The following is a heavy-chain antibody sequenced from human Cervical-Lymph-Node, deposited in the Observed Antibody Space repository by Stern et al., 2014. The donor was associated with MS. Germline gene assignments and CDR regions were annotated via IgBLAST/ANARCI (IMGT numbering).Heavy chain of an antibody. Sequence: QVTLRESGPTLVKPTETLTLTCTVSGFSLSNARMGVSWIRQPPGKALEWLAHIFSNDEKSYSTSLKSRLTISKDTSKSQVVLTMTNMDPVDTATYYCARILGTAMVKGGFDYWGQGTLVTVSS. CDR1: GFSLSNARMG. D-gene: IGHD5-18*01. CDR2: IFSNDEK. J-gene: IGHJ4*02. CDR3: ARILGTAMVKGGFDY. V-gene: IGHV2-26*01.